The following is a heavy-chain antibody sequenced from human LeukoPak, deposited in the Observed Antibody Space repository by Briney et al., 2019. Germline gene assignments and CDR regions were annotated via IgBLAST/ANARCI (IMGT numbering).Heavy chain of an antibody. J-gene: IGHJ4*02. Sequence: GGSLRLSCAASGFTFSSYSMNWVRQAPGKGLEWVSSISSSSSYIYYADSVKGRFTISRDNAKNSLYLQMNSLRAEDTAVYYCAKDARRTSGWYFFDYWGQGTLVTVSS. CDR3: AKDARRTSGWYFFDY. CDR1: GFTFSSYS. D-gene: IGHD6-19*01. V-gene: IGHV3-21*04. CDR2: ISSSSSYI.